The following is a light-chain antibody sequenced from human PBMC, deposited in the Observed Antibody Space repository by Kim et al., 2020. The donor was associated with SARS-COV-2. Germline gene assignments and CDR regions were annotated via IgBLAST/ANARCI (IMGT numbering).Light chain of an antibody. V-gene: IGKV3-15*01. Sequence: DIVMSQSPATLSLSPGETATLSCRASQSVSGHLAWYQQKPGQAPRLLIYDASTGATGLPARFSGSDSGTDFTLTISSLQSEDFAVYYCQQYNSWPFTFGPGTKVDIK. J-gene: IGKJ3*01. CDR1: QSVSGH. CDR2: DAS. CDR3: QQYNSWPFT.